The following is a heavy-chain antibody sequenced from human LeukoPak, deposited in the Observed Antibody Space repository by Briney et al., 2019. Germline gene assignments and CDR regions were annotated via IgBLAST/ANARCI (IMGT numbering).Heavy chain of an antibody. V-gene: IGHV3-23*01. Sequence: GGSLRLSCTASGFTLSSYAMAWVRQAPGKGLDWVSTISDSGSSTFYADSVKGRFTISRDNAKNSLYLQMNSLRAEDTALYYCARPHEGYGYFQNWGQGTLVTVSS. D-gene: IGHD1-1*01. CDR2: ISDSGSST. J-gene: IGHJ1*01. CDR1: GFTLSSYA. CDR3: ARPHEGYGYFQN.